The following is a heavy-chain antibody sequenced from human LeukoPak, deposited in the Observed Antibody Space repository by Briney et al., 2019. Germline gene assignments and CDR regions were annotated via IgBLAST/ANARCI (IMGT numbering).Heavy chain of an antibody. J-gene: IGHJ6*03. Sequence: PGGSLRLSCAASGFTFSSYAMSWVRQAPGKGLEWVSAISGSGGSTYYADSVKGRFTISRDNSKNTLYLQMNSLRAEDTAVYYCARVPQLVRTFYYYYMDVWGKGTTVTVSS. CDR3: ARVPQLVRTFYYYYMDV. CDR2: ISGSGGST. V-gene: IGHV3-23*01. CDR1: GFTFSSYA. D-gene: IGHD6-13*01.